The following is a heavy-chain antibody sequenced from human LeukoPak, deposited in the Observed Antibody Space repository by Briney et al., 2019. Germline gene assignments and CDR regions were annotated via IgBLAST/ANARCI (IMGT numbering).Heavy chain of an antibody. J-gene: IGHJ5*02. D-gene: IGHD3-16*01. CDR3: ARVGGENWFDP. CDR2: ISSSSSTI. CDR1: GFTFSSYS. Sequence: PGGSLRLSCAASGFTFSSYSTNWVRQAPGKGLEWVSYISSSSSTIYYADSVKGRFTISRDNAKNSLYLQMNSLRAEDTAVYYCARVGGENWFDPWGQGTLVTVSS. V-gene: IGHV3-48*01.